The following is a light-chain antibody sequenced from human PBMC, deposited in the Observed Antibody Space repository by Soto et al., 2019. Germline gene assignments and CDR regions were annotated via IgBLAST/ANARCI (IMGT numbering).Light chain of an antibody. CDR1: QSVSSN. CDR2: GAS. V-gene: IGKV3-15*01. Sequence: DIVMTQSPATLSMSPGERVTLSCRARQSVSSNLAWYQQKPGQAPRLLIYGASTRATGLPARFSGSGSGTEFTLTISSLQSEDFAVYYCQEYNSWPYTFGQGTKLEIK. J-gene: IGKJ2*01. CDR3: QEYNSWPYT.